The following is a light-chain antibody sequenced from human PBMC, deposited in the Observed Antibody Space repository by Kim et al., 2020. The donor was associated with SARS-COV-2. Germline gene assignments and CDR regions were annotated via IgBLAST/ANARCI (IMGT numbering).Light chain of an antibody. Sequence: QSALTQPPSASGSPGQSVTISCSGTSSDFGGYNYVSWYQQHPGKAPKLMIYEVTKRPSGVPDRFSGSKSGNTASLTVSGLQAEDEADYYCASHGGYNYVFGTGTKVTVL. CDR3: ASHGGYNYV. V-gene: IGLV2-8*01. CDR1: SSDFGGYNY. CDR2: EVT. J-gene: IGLJ1*01.